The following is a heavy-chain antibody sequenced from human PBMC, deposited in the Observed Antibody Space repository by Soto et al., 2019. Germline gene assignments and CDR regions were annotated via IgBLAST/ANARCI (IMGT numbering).Heavy chain of an antibody. J-gene: IGHJ4*02. CDR1: GGSISGGGFS. CDR2: ILHTGGT. CDR3: ARLQFGEGFDY. Sequence: SETLSLTCAVSGGSISGGGFSWSWIRQPPGKGLEWIGYILHTGGTQYNPSLKSRVSMSVDKSKNQFSLHLTSVTAADTAVYYCARLQFGEGFDYWGQGTLVTVSS. D-gene: IGHD3-10*01. V-gene: IGHV4-30-2*01.